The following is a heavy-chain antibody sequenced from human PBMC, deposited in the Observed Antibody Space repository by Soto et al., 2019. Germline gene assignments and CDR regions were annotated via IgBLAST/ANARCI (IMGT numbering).Heavy chain of an antibody. CDR2: ISAYNGNT. CDR1: GYTFTSYG. V-gene: IGHV1-18*01. J-gene: IGHJ5*02. Sequence: QVQLVQSGAEVKKPGASVKVSCKASGYTFTSYGISWVRQAPGQGLEWMGWISAYNGNTNYAQKLQGRVTMTTDTTTSTACMELMSMRSDDTAVYYCARDSDYDILTGYYHSWFSWGQGALVTVSS. D-gene: IGHD3-9*01. CDR3: ARDSDYDILTGYYHSWFS.